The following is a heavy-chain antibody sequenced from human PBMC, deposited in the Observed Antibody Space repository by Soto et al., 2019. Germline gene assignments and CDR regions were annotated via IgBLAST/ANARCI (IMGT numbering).Heavy chain of an antibody. V-gene: IGHV3-74*01. CDR2: VNPDGTTT. Sequence: EVQLVESGGGLVQPGGSLRLSCAASGFTFSTYWMHWVRQVPGKGLVWVSRVNPDGTTTNYAASVKGRFTTSSGNAKNTLQRQMNSLRVHDTAVYFCARDLAGVDDPWGQGTLVTVSS. J-gene: IGHJ5*02. D-gene: IGHD7-27*01. CDR3: ARDLAGVDDP. CDR1: GFTFSTYW.